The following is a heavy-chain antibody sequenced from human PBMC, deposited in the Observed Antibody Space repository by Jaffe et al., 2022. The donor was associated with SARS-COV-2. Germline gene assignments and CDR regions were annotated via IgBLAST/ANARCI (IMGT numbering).Heavy chain of an antibody. Sequence: EVQLVESGGGLVQPGGSLRLSCAASGFTFSSYWMSWVRQAPGKGLEWVANIKQDGSEKYYVDSVKGRFTISRDNAKNSLYLQMNSLRAEDTAVYYCARRRYDFWSGLHYGMDVWGQGTTVTVSS. CDR2: IKQDGSEK. CDR1: GFTFSSYW. D-gene: IGHD3-3*01. V-gene: IGHV3-7*01. CDR3: ARRRYDFWSGLHYGMDV. J-gene: IGHJ6*02.